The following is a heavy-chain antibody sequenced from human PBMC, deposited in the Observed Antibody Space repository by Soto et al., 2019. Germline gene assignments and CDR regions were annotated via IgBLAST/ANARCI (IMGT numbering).Heavy chain of an antibody. D-gene: IGHD6-19*01. V-gene: IGHV1-46*03. J-gene: IGHJ6*03. CDR3: ARSYSSGPYYMDV. CDR2: INPSGGST. Sequence: ASVKVFCKASGYTFTSYYMHWVRQAPGQGLEWMGIINPSGGSTSYAQKFQGRVTMTRDTSTSTVYMELSSLRSEDTAVYYCARSYSSGPYYMDVWGKGTTVTVSS. CDR1: GYTFTSYY.